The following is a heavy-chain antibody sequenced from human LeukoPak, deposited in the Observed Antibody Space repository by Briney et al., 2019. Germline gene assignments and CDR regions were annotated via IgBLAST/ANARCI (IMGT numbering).Heavy chain of an antibody. Sequence: SGTLSLTCAVSGGSISSSKWWSWVRQPPGKGLEWIGEIYHSGSTNYNPSLKSRVTISVDKSKDQFSLKLTSVTAADTAVYYCARGDSSGYPDYWGQGSLVTTSA. CDR2: IYHSGST. CDR1: GGSISSSKW. V-gene: IGHV4-4*02. CDR3: ARGDSSGYPDY. D-gene: IGHD3-22*01. J-gene: IGHJ4*02.